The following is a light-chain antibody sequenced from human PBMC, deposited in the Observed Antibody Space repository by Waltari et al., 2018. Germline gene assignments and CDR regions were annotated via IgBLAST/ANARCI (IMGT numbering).Light chain of an antibody. J-gene: IGKJ1*01. V-gene: IGKV3-15*01. Sequence: EVVMTQSPVTLSVSPGERATLSCRASQSVSNNLAWYQHTPGQAPRLVMYDASTRASGLPARFSGTGSGREFTLTINSLQSEDVAIYYCQQYSNWPPWTFGQGTTVEIK. CDR3: QQYSNWPPWT. CDR2: DAS. CDR1: QSVSNN.